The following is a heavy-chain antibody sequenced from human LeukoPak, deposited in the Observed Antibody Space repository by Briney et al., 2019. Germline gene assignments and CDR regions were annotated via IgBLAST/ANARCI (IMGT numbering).Heavy chain of an antibody. D-gene: IGHD3-3*01. CDR3: ARAEGSITIFGSTNPYFDY. Sequence: NPSETLSLTYTVSGGSISSGDYYWSWIRQPPGKGLEWIGYIYYSGSTYYNPSLKSRVTISVDTPKNQFSLKLSSVTAADTAVYYCARAEGSITIFGSTNPYFDYWGQGTLVTVSS. V-gene: IGHV4-30-4*01. J-gene: IGHJ4*02. CDR2: IYYSGST. CDR1: GGSISSGDYY.